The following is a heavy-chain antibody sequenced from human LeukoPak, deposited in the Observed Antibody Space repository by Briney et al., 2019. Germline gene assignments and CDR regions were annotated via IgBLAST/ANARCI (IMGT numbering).Heavy chain of an antibody. D-gene: IGHD1-26*01. CDR1: GYTFTVYY. CDR2: ISPNSGGT. Sequence: ASVKVSCKASGYTFTVYYVHWVRQAPGQGLEWMGWISPNSGGTNYEQKFQGRVTMTRDSSVSTVYMELSRLRSDDTAVYYCARLSSGSYPHWYFDLWGRGTLVTVSS. J-gene: IGHJ2*01. V-gene: IGHV1-2*02. CDR3: ARLSSGSYPHWYFDL.